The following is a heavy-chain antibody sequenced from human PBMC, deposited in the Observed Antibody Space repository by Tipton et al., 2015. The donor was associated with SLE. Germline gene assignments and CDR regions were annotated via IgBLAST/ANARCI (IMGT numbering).Heavy chain of an antibody. V-gene: IGHV4-61*01. CDR1: GGSISSSSYY. D-gene: IGHD6-19*01. Sequence: TLSLTCTVSGGSISSSSYYWSWIRQPPGKGLEWIGYIYYSGSTNYNPSLKSRVTISVDTSKNQFSLKLSSVTAADTAVYYCARGFIAVAGAFDIWGQGTMVTVSS. J-gene: IGHJ3*02. CDR2: IYYSGST. CDR3: ARGFIAVAGAFDI.